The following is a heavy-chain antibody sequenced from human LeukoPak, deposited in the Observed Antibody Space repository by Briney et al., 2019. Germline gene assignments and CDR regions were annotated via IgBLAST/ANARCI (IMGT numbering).Heavy chain of an antibody. CDR2: IYYSGST. CDR3: ARAPRYGDAFDI. Sequence: PSETLSLTCTVSGGSISSYYWSWIRQPPGKGLEWIGYIYYSGSTNYNPSLKSRVTISVDTSKNQFSLKLSSVTAADTAVYYCARAPRYGDAFDIWGQGTMVTVSS. J-gene: IGHJ3*02. D-gene: IGHD1-14*01. V-gene: IGHV4-59*12. CDR1: GGSISSYY.